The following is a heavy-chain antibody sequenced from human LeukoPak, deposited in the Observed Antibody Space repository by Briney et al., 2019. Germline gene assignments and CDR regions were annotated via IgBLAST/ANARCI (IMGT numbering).Heavy chain of an antibody. CDR3: ARVVGDIVVVPAAADAFDI. CDR2: IYYRGST. CDR1: GGSISSGGYY. J-gene: IGHJ3*02. D-gene: IGHD2-2*01. V-gene: IGHV4-31*03. Sequence: PSQTLSLTCTVSGGSISSGGYYWSWIRQHPGKGLEWIGYIYYRGSTYYNPSLKSRVTISVDTSKNQFSLKLSSVTAADTAVYYCARVVGDIVVVPAAADAFDIWGQGTMVTVSS.